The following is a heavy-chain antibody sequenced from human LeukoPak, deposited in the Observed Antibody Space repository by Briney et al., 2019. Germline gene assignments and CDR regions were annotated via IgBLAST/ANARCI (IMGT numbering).Heavy chain of an antibody. CDR1: GYTFTGYY. V-gene: IGHV1-2*02. Sequence: ASVKVSCKASGYTFTGYYMHWVRQAPGQGLEWMGWINPNSGGTNYAQKFQGRVTMTRDTSISTAYMELSRLRSDGTAVYYCAREGYCSGGSCSAFDYWGQGTLVTVSS. CDR2: INPNSGGT. CDR3: AREGYCSGGSCSAFDY. J-gene: IGHJ4*02. D-gene: IGHD2-15*01.